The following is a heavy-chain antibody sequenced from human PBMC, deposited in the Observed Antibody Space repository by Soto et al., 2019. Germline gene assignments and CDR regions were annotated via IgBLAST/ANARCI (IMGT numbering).Heavy chain of an antibody. CDR2: IDPRSGGT. CDR1: GYPFTTYY. Sequence: HVQLVQSGTEVKKPGASVRVSCMVSGYPFTTYYIHWVRQAPGQGLEWMRWIDPRSGGTVYEQKFQGRVTMTRDTSISTVYMDLSGLTSDDTALYYCATDDYGIFPYWGQGSLVTVSS. V-gene: IGHV1-2*02. CDR3: ATDDYGIFPY. D-gene: IGHD3-10*01. J-gene: IGHJ4*02.